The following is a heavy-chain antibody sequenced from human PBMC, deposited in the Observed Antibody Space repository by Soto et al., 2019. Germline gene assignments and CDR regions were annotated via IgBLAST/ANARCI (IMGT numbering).Heavy chain of an antibody. CDR1: GFTFSSYG. Sequence: GGSLRLSCAASGFTFSSYGMHWVRQAPGKGLEWVAVIWYDGRNKYYADSVKGRFTISRDNSKNTLYLQMNSLGAEDTAVYYCARDVAYDSSGYYSYFDYWGQGTLVTVSS. D-gene: IGHD3-22*01. CDR3: ARDVAYDSSGYYSYFDY. V-gene: IGHV3-33*01. J-gene: IGHJ4*02. CDR2: IWYDGRNK.